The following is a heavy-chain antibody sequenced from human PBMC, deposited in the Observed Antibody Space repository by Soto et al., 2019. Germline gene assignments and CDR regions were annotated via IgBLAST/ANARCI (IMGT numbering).Heavy chain of an antibody. D-gene: IGHD3-10*01. CDR3: ARVKRSYLSYVEY. CDR1: GYSFPDYS. Sequence: QVQLVQSGPEVKKPGASVRVSCKTSGYSFPDYSINWVRQAPGQGLEWLGWITVYNGHTNYAPSLQGRITITTDTATSTVYMELTTLRSDDTAVYYCARVKRSYLSYVEYWGQGTPVTVSS. V-gene: IGHV1-18*01. J-gene: IGHJ4*02. CDR2: ITVYNGHT.